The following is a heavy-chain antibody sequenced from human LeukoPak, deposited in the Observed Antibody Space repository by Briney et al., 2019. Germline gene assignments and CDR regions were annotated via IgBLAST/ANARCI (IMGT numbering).Heavy chain of an antibody. D-gene: IGHD2-2*01. CDR1: GGSISSYY. Sequence: PSETLSLTCTVSGGSISSYYWSWIRQPPGKGLEWIGYIYYSGSTYYNPSLKSRVTISVDTSKNQFSLKLSSVTAADTAVYYCAREQYQLLAVYWGQGTLVTVSS. CDR3: AREQYQLLAVY. CDR2: IYYSGST. J-gene: IGHJ4*02. V-gene: IGHV4-30-4*08.